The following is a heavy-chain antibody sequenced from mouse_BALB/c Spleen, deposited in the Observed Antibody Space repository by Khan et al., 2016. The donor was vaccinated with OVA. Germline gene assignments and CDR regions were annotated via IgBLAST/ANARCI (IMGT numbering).Heavy chain of an antibody. D-gene: IGHD2-14*01. V-gene: IGHV3-8*02. CDR2: ILYSGST. Sequence: EVKLQESGPSLVKPSQTLSLTCSVTGDSITSGYWCWIRKFPGNKLEYMGYILYSGSTYYNPSLKSRISITRHTSQNQYYLQLNYVTTQDTATYYCARSTYRYAFAYWGQGTLVTVSA. CDR3: ARSTYRYAFAY. J-gene: IGHJ3*01. CDR1: GDSITSGY.